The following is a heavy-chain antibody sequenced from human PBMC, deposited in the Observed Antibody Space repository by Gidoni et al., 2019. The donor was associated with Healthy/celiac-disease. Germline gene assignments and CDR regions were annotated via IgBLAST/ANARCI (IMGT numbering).Heavy chain of an antibody. V-gene: IGHV3-48*02. CDR1: GFTFSSYS. CDR2: ISSSSSTI. J-gene: IGHJ4*02. D-gene: IGHD2-21*01. CDR3: ARNWGDGYNFLALPFDY. Sequence: EVQLVESGGGLVQPGGSRRLSCAASGFTFSSYSMNWVRQAPGKGLEWVSYISSSSSTIYYADSVKGRFTISRDNAKNSLYLQMNSLRDEDTAVYYCARNWGDGYNFLALPFDYWGQGTLVTVSS.